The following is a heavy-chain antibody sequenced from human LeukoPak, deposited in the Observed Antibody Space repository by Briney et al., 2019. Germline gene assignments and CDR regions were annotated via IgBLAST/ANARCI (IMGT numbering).Heavy chain of an antibody. CDR1: GYSFSNYG. J-gene: IGHJ3*02. Sequence: ASVKVSCKASGYSFSNYGITWVRQAPGQGLEWMGWISVYSGDTKYAQKVQGRVTMTTDTSTTTAYMELRSLRSDDTAVYYCACLHTYYYDRDDAFDIWGQGTMVTVSS. D-gene: IGHD3-22*01. CDR2: ISVYSGDT. CDR3: ACLHTYYYDRDDAFDI. V-gene: IGHV1-18*01.